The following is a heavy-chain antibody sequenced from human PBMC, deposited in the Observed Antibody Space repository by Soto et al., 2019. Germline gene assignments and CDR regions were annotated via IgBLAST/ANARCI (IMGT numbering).Heavy chain of an antibody. Sequence: VVGGTIVGLSWSWIRQPPGKGLEWIGEINHSGSTNYNPSLKSRVTISVDRSKNQFSLKLSFVTAADTAVYYCARVPDRWGQGTLVTVSS. CDR3: ARVPDR. CDR1: GGTIVGLS. V-gene: IGHV4-34*01. J-gene: IGHJ5*02. CDR2: INHSGST. D-gene: IGHD2-2*01.